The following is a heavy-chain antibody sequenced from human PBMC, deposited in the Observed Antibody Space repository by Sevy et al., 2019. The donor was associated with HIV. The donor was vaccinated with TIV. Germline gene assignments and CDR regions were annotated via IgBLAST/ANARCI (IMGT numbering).Heavy chain of an antibody. Sequence: SETLSLTCTVSGGSISSGDYYWGWIRQPPGKGLEWIGYIYYTGSTYYNPSLKSRVTISIDTSKNQFSLKLSSVTAADTAVYYCARDVYGGNSLVYNWFDPWGQGTLVTVSS. V-gene: IGHV4-30-4*01. CDR3: ARDVYGGNSLVYNWFDP. J-gene: IGHJ5*02. D-gene: IGHD2-21*02. CDR1: GGSISSGDYY. CDR2: IYYTGST.